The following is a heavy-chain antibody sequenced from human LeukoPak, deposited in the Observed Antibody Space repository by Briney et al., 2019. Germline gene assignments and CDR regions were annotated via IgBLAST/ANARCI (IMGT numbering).Heavy chain of an antibody. V-gene: IGHV3-20*04. J-gene: IGHJ4*02. CDR3: ARRAGAYSHPYDY. CDR1: GFTFDDYA. CDR2: TNWDGGRT. Sequence: GGSLRLSCAASGFTFDDYATSWVRQTPGKGLEWVSGTNWDGGRTGYADSVKGRFTISRDNSKNTLYLQMNSLRAEDTAVYYCARRAGAYSHPYDYWGQGTLVTVSS. D-gene: IGHD4/OR15-4a*01.